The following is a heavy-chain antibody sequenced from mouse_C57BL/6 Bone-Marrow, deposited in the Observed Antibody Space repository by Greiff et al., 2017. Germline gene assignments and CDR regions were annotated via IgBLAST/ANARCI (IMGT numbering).Heavy chain of an antibody. Sequence: QVQLQQPGAELVKPGASVKLSCKASGYTFTSYWMQWVKQRPGQGLEWIGEIDPSDSYTNYNQKFTGKATLTVDTSSSTAYMQLSSLTSENSAVYYCGAVPFDYWGQGTTLTVSS. CDR2: IDPSDSYT. J-gene: IGHJ2*01. CDR3: GAVPFDY. V-gene: IGHV1-50*01. CDR1: GYTFTSYW.